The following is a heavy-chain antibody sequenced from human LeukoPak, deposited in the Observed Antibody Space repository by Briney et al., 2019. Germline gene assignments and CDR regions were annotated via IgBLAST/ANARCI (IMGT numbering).Heavy chain of an antibody. D-gene: IGHD6-6*01. V-gene: IGHV4-59*01. Sequence: SETLSLTCTVSGGSISSYYWSWIRQPPGRGLEWIGYIYYSGSTNYNPSLKSRVTISVDTSKNQFSLKLSSVTAADTAVYYCARVEYSSSSGAFDIWGQGTMVTVSS. CDR2: IYYSGST. CDR1: GGSISSYY. J-gene: IGHJ3*02. CDR3: ARVEYSSSSGAFDI.